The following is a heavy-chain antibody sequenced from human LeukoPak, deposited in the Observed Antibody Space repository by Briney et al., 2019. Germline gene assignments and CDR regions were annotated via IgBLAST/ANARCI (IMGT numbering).Heavy chain of an antibody. D-gene: IGHD6-6*01. Sequence: ASVKVSCKASGYTFTSYAMHWVRQAPGQRLEWMGWINAGNGNTKYSQKFQGRVTITRDTSASTAYMELSSLRSEDTAVYYCARVRGFRIVAARYYFDYWGQGTLVTVSS. J-gene: IGHJ4*02. CDR1: GYTFTSYA. V-gene: IGHV1-3*01. CDR2: INAGNGNT. CDR3: ARVRGFRIVAARYYFDY.